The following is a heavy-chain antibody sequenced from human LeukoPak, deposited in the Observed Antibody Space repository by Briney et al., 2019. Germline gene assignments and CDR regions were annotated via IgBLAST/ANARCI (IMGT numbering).Heavy chain of an antibody. CDR2: ISGSGGST. Sequence: GGSLRLSCAASGFTFTTYALTWVRQAPGKGLEWVSAISGSGGSTYYADSVKGRFTISRDNSKNTLYLQMNSLRAEDTAVYYCAKDRVRLGELSGDAFDIWGQGTMVTVSS. J-gene: IGHJ3*02. D-gene: IGHD3-16*02. CDR3: AKDRVRLGELSGDAFDI. V-gene: IGHV3-23*01. CDR1: GFTFTTYA.